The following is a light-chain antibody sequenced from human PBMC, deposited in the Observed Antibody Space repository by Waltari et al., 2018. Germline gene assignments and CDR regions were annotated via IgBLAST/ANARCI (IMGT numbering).Light chain of an antibody. CDR3: LQAQRFPLT. CDR1: QGIISW. V-gene: IGKV1D-12*01. J-gene: IGKJ4*01. CDR2: ATS. Sequence: DIQMTQSPSSVSAPVGDSVTITCRASQGIISWLPWYQQNPGKAPKLLIYATSSLQSGVPSRFSGSGSGTDFTLTISSLQPEDFATYYCLQAQRFPLTFGGGTTVEIK.